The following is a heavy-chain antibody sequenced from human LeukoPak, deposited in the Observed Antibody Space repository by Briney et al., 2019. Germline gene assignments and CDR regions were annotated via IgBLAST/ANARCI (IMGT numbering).Heavy chain of an antibody. D-gene: IGHD2-15*01. CDR3: ARPQCSGGSCYEFDP. J-gene: IGHJ5*02. V-gene: IGHV5-51*01. Sequence: GESLKISCKGSGYSFTTYWIGWVRQMPRKGLEWMGIIYPGDSDSRYSPSFQGQVTVSVDKSISTAYLEWSSLKASDTAMYYCARPQCSGGSCYEFDPWGQGTLVTVSS. CDR2: IYPGDSDS. CDR1: GYSFTTYW.